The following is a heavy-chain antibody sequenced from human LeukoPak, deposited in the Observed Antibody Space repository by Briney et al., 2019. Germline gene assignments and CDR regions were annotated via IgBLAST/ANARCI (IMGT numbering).Heavy chain of an antibody. J-gene: IGHJ6*04. CDR3: ARELVVPAAMVGYYYYYGMDV. Sequence: SETLFLTCTVSGGSVSSDRYFWSWIRQPPGMGLEWIGYIYYSGSTNYNPSLKSRVTISVDTSKNQFSLKLSSVTAADTAVYYCARELVVPAAMVGYYYYYGMDVWGKGTTVTVSS. V-gene: IGHV4-61*01. CDR1: GGSVSSDRYF. D-gene: IGHD2-2*01. CDR2: IYYSGST.